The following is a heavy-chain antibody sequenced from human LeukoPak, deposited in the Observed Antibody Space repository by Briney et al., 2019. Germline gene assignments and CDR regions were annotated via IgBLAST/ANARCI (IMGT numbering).Heavy chain of an antibody. CDR2: INHSGST. CDR3: ARVAGAAAGTNYFDY. Sequence: SETLSLTCTVSGGSISSSSYYWDWIRQPPGKGLEWIGEINHSGSTNYNPSLKSRVTISVDTSKNQFSLKLSSVTAADTAVYYCARVAGAAAGTNYFDYWGQGTLVTVSS. V-gene: IGHV4-39*07. J-gene: IGHJ4*02. CDR1: GGSISSSSYY. D-gene: IGHD6-13*01.